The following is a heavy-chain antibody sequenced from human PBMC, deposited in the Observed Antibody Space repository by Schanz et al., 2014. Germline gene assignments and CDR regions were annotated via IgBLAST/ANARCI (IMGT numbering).Heavy chain of an antibody. Sequence: QVQLVQSGAEVKKPGASVKVSCKASGYTFTSYGISWVRQAPGQGPEWMGWISDYNADTKYAQKVQGRVTMTTDTSTSTAYMELRSLRSDDTAVYYCAGATYSSSWYGGSEYFQHWGQGTTVTVSS. CDR2: ISDYNADT. D-gene: IGHD6-13*01. CDR1: GYTFTSYG. CDR3: AGATYSSSWYGGSEYFQH. V-gene: IGHV1-18*04. J-gene: IGHJ1*01.